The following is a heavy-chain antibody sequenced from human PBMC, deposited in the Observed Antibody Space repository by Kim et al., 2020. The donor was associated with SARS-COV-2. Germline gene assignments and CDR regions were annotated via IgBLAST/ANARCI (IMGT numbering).Heavy chain of an antibody. D-gene: IGHD3-10*01. Sequence: ASVKVSCKASGYTFTSYAMHWVRQAPGQRLEWMGWINAGNGNTKYSQKFQGRVTITRDTSASTAYMELSSLRSEDTAVYYCARDASYYGSGSYYNAFDIWGQGTMVTVSS. J-gene: IGHJ3*02. CDR3: ARDASYYGSGSYYNAFDI. CDR2: INAGNGNT. V-gene: IGHV1-3*01. CDR1: GYTFTSYA.